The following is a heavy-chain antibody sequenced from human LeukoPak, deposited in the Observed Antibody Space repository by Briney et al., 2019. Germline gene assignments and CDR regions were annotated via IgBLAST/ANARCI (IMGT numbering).Heavy chain of an antibody. CDR3: AKVSKTEYETTGYYRHFDY. V-gene: IGHV3-23*01. J-gene: IGHJ4*02. CDR1: GFTFSSCA. D-gene: IGHD3-9*01. Sequence: GGSLRLSCAASGFTFSSCAMTWVRQAPGRGLEWVSLISGSGDITYNADSVKGRFTISRDNSKNTLYVQMTNLRADDTAVYYCAKVSKTEYETTGYYRHFDYWGQGTLVTVSS. CDR2: ISGSGDIT.